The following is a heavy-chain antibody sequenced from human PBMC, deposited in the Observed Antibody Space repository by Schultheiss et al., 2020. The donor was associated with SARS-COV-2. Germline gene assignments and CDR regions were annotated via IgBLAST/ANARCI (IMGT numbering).Heavy chain of an antibody. CDR3: ARPGLAAVVDY. J-gene: IGHJ4*02. CDR1: GFTFSSYG. Sequence: GESLKISCAASGFTFSSYGMHWVRQAPGKGLEWVSYISSSGSTIYYADSVKGRFTISRDNAKNSLYLQMNSLRAEDTAVYYCARPGLAAVVDYWGQGTLVTVSS. V-gene: IGHV3-48*04. D-gene: IGHD6-13*01. CDR2: ISSSGSTI.